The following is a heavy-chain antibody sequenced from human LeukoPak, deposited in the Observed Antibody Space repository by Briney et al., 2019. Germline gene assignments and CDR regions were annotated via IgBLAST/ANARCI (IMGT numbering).Heavy chain of an antibody. CDR3: AKVFRLGHIYGYWYDY. CDR2: ISGDGSTE. Sequence: GGSLRLSCAASGFTFSSYGMHWVRQAPGKGLEWLTLISGDGSTEYYVDSVKGRFTISRDNSKNTLYLQMTSLRVEDTAVYYCAKVFRLGHIYGYWYDYWGQGTLVTVSS. CDR1: GFTFSSYG. V-gene: IGHV3-30*18. J-gene: IGHJ4*02. D-gene: IGHD5-18*01.